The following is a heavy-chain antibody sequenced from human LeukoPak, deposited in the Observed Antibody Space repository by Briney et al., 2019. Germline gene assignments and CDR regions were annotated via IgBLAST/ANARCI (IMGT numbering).Heavy chain of an antibody. Sequence: SETLSLTCTVSGGSISSYYWSWIRQPPGKGLEWIGYIYYSGSTNYNPSLESRVTISVDTSKNQFPLKLSSVTAADTALYYCARALPERFGWFDPWGQGTLVTVSS. J-gene: IGHJ5*02. CDR1: GGSISSYY. V-gene: IGHV4-59*01. D-gene: IGHD3-16*01. CDR2: IYYSGST. CDR3: ARALPERFGWFDP.